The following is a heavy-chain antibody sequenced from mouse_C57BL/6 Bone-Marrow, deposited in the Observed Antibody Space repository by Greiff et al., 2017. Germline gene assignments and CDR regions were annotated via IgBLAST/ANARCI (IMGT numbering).Heavy chain of an antibody. CDR2: IHPSSGNT. V-gene: IGHV1-81*01. CDR3: ARTLYDGYSCDVDY. J-gene: IGHJ4*01. CDR1: GYTFTSYG. Sequence: VQLEESGAELVRPGASVKLSCKASGYTFTSYGMSWVKQRPGQGLEWIGEIHPSSGNTYYNEKFKGKATLTADKSSSTAYMELRSLTSEDSAVYYCARTLYDGYSCDVDYWGQGTSVTVSS. D-gene: IGHD2-3*01.